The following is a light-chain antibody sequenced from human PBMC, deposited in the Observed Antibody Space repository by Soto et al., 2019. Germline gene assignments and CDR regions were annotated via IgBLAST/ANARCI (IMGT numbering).Light chain of an antibody. Sequence: EIVLTQSQGTLSLSPGERATLSFRASQSVSSSYLAWYQQKPGQAPRLLIYAASSRATGIPDRFRGGGSGTDFTLTISRLAPEEFAVYYCQQYGSSPLTFGQGTKLYIK. CDR2: AAS. V-gene: IGKV3-20*01. CDR3: QQYGSSPLT. J-gene: IGKJ2*01. CDR1: QSVSSSY.